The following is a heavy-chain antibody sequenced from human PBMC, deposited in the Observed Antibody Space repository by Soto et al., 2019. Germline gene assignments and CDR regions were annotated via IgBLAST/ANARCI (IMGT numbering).Heavy chain of an antibody. CDR1: GGSISSSNW. CDR3: ARDRAVAGTHYYYYGMDV. CDR2: IYHSGST. D-gene: IGHD6-19*01. J-gene: IGHJ6*02. Sequence: QVQLQESGPGLVKPSGTLSLTCAVSGGSISSSNWWSWVRQPAGKGLEWIGEIYHSGSTNYNPSRRIRVTISVDKSKSQFSLKLSSVTAADTAVYYCARDRAVAGTHYYYYGMDVWGQGTTVTVSS. V-gene: IGHV4-4*02.